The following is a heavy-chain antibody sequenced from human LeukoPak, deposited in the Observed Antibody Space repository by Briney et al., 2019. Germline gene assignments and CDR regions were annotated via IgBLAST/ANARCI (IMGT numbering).Heavy chain of an antibody. Sequence: PGGSLRLSCAASGFTFSSYGMHWVRQAPGKGLEWVAFIRYDGSNKYYADSVKGRFTISRDNSKNTLYLQMNSLRAEDTAVYYCAKVKWELRTDWFDPWGQGTLATVSS. V-gene: IGHV3-30*02. CDR2: IRYDGSNK. CDR1: GFTFSSYG. CDR3: AKVKWELRTDWFDP. J-gene: IGHJ5*02. D-gene: IGHD1-26*01.